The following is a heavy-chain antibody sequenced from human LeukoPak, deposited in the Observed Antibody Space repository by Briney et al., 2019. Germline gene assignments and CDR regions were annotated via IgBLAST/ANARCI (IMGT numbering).Heavy chain of an antibody. D-gene: IGHD3-16*01. Sequence: SETLSLTCTVSGGSISSGGYYWSWIRQPPGKGLEWIGYIYHSGSTYYNPSLKSRVTISVDRSKNQFSLKLSSVTAADTAVYYCARDPGETYHEGFDYWGQGTLVTVSS. J-gene: IGHJ4*02. CDR3: ARDPGETYHEGFDY. CDR2: IYHSGST. CDR1: GGSISSGGYY. V-gene: IGHV4-30-2*01.